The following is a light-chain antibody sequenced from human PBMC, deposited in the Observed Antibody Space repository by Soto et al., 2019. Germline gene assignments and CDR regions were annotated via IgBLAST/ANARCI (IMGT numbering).Light chain of an antibody. V-gene: IGLV2-11*01. J-gene: IGLJ2*01. CDR3: CSYAGSYTLV. CDR1: SSAVGGYHY. Sequence: QSVLTQPRSVSGSPGQSVTLSCTGTSSAVGGYHYVSWYQHHPGKAPKIIIYDVNKRPSGVPDRFSGSKSGNTASLTISGRQTEDEADYYCCSYAGSYTLVFGGGTKFTVL. CDR2: DVN.